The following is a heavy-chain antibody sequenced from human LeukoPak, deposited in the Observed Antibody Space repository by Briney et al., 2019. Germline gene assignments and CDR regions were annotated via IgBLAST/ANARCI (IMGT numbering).Heavy chain of an antibody. CDR1: GYILTELS. CDR2: FDPENAKT. CDR3: VIMSHTVVPTARIYYYMDI. D-gene: IGHD1-1*01. Sequence: GASVKVSCRVSGYILTELSIHWVRQAPGKGLGWMGSFDPENAKTMSAQTFQGRVTMTEDTSTDTAYMELRSLRSDDTAIYYCVIMSHTVVPTARIYYYMDIWGTGTTVIVSS. V-gene: IGHV1-24*01. J-gene: IGHJ6*03.